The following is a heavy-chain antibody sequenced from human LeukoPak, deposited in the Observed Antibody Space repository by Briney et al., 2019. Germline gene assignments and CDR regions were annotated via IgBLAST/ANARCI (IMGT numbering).Heavy chain of an antibody. Sequence: ASVKVSCKASGYTFTGYYMHWVRQAPGQGLEWMGWINPNSGGTNYAQKFQGWVTMTRDTSISTAYMELSRLRSDDTAVYYCARPRDGYNNGNFDYWGQGTLVTVSS. CDR1: GYTFTGYY. CDR2: INPNSGGT. D-gene: IGHD5-24*01. V-gene: IGHV1-2*04. CDR3: ARPRDGYNNGNFDY. J-gene: IGHJ4*02.